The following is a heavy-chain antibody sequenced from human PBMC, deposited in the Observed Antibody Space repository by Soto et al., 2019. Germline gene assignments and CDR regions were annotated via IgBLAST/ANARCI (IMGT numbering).Heavy chain of an antibody. CDR1: GFTFSSYS. V-gene: IGHV3-21*01. Sequence: GGSLRLSCAASGFTFSSYSMNWVRQAPGKGLEWVSSISSSSSYIYYADSVKGRFTISRDNAKNSLYLQMNSLRAEDTAVYYCARDPIVVVPAATNWFDPWGQGTLVTVSS. CDR2: ISSSSSYI. CDR3: ARDPIVVVPAATNWFDP. D-gene: IGHD2-2*01. J-gene: IGHJ5*02.